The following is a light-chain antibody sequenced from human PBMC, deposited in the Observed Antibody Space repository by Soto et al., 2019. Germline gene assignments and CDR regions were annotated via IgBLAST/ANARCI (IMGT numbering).Light chain of an antibody. V-gene: IGKV3-11*01. CDR2: DAS. J-gene: IGKJ1*01. Sequence: EIVLAQSPATLSFSPGERATLSCRASQSVSSYLAWYQQKPGQAPRLLIYDASNRATGIPARFSGSGSGTDFTLTISRLEPEDFAVYYCQQRSNWPTFGQGTKVDI. CDR1: QSVSSY. CDR3: QQRSNWPT.